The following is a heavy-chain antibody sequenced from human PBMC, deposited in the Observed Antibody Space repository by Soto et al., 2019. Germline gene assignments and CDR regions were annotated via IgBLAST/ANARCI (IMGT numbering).Heavy chain of an antibody. CDR3: AKFYGGNSAHHHTIDP. CDR2: ISSSGGST. D-gene: IGHD4-4*01. CDR1: GFTFNSYA. J-gene: IGHJ5*02. V-gene: IGHV3-23*01. Sequence: GXSLRLSCVASGFTFNSYAMSWVRQAPGKGLEWVSTISSSGGSTHYADSVKGRFTISRDNSKNTLYLQMNSLRAEDTAVYYCAKFYGGNSAHHHTIDPWGEGTLVTXSS.